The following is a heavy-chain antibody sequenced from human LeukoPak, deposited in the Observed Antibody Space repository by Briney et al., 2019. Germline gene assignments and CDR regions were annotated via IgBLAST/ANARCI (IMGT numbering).Heavy chain of an antibody. CDR1: GSTFSTYA. CDR3: AKALEQETVIALDS. V-gene: IGHV3-23*01. Sequence: GGSLRLSCAASGSTFSTYAMSWVRQAPGKGLEWVSAISGSGGSTYYADSVKGRFTISRDNSKNTLYLQMNSLRAEDTSIYFCAKALEQETVIALDSWGQGILVTVSS. D-gene: IGHD6-13*01. CDR2: ISGSGGST. J-gene: IGHJ4*02.